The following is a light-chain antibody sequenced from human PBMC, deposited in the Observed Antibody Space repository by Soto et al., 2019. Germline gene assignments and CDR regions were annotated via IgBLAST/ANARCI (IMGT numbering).Light chain of an antibody. CDR1: SGSIVCNY. V-gene: IGLV6-57*01. CDR3: QSYDSSNQGV. Sequence: NFMLTQPHSVSESPGKTVTISCTRSSGSIVCNYVQWYQQRPGSSPTTVIYEDNQRPSGVPDRFSGSIDSSSNSASLTISGLKTEDEADYCCQSYDSSNQGVLGGGTKLTVL. CDR2: EDN. J-gene: IGLJ3*02.